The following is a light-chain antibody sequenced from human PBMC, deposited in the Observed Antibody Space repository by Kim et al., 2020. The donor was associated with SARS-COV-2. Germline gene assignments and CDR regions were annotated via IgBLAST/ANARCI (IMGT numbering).Light chain of an antibody. Sequence: VSPGQTASITCAGDKLGDKYACWYQQKPGQSPVLVIYQDSKRPSGIPERFSGSNSENTATLTISGTQAMDEADYYCQAWDSSTAVFGGGTQLTVL. V-gene: IGLV3-1*01. CDR3: QAWDSSTAV. CDR1: KLGDKY. J-gene: IGLJ2*01. CDR2: QDS.